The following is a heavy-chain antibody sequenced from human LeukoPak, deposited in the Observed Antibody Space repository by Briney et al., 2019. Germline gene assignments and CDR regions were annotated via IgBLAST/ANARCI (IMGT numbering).Heavy chain of an antibody. CDR2: IYYSGST. CDR3: ARGEYSYGLRLGY. Sequence: SETLSLTCTVSGGSISSYYWSWIRQPPGKGLEWIGYIYYSGSTNYNPSLKSRVTISVDTSKNQFSLTLSSVTAADTAVYYCARGEYSYGLRLGYWGQGTLVTVSS. D-gene: IGHD5-18*01. CDR1: GGSISSYY. V-gene: IGHV4-59*01. J-gene: IGHJ4*02.